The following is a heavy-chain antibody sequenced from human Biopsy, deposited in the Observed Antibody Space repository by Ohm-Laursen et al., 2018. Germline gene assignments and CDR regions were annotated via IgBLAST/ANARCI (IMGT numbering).Heavy chain of an antibody. CDR3: ARDRGYYSDRTVPGYFDL. CDR1: GDSISSYY. Sequence: GTLSLTCTVSGDSISSYYWSWIRQPPGQGLQWIGYVYYTWSTDYNPSLQSRVTISVDTSKNHFSLRLRSVTPADTAIYYCARDRGYYSDRTVPGYFDLWGRGTLVTVSS. CDR2: VYYTWST. V-gene: IGHV4-59*01. J-gene: IGHJ2*01. D-gene: IGHD3-22*01.